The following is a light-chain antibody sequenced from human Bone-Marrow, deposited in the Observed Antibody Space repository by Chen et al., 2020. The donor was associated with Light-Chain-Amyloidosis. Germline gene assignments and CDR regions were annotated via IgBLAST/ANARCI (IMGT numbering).Light chain of an antibody. CDR3: QSSDSSGTYEVI. V-gene: IGLV3-25*03. Sequence: SYELIQPPSVSVSPGQTARITCSGDDLPTKYAYWYQQKPGQAPVLVIHRDTERPSGISERFSGSSSGTTATLTISGVQAEDEAYYHCQSSDSSGTYEVIFGGGTKLTVL. CDR1: DLPTKY. CDR2: RDT. J-gene: IGLJ2*01.